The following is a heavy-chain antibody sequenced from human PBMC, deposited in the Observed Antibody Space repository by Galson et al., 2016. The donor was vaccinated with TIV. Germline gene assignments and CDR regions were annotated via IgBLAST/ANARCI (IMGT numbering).Heavy chain of an antibody. D-gene: IGHD3-10*01. CDR3: ARNLQGSSEGFDY. J-gene: IGHJ4*02. CDR2: LNPGNGNT. V-gene: IGHV1-3*01. Sequence: SVKVSCKASGYNFIFYTMHWVRQAPGQSLEWMGWLNPGNGNTKYSQRLQGRVTISRDTSATTAYMELSSLRSEDTAVYYCARNLQGSSEGFDYWGQGTLVTVSS. CDR1: GYNFIFYT.